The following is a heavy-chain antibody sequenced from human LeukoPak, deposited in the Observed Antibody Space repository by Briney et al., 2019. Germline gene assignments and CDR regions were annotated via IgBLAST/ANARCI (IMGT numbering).Heavy chain of an antibody. CDR3: ARLDYYGSGSPIYYYYYMDV. D-gene: IGHD3-10*01. Sequence: GESLKISCKGSGYSFTSYWIGWVRQLPGKGLEWMGIIYPGDSDTRYSPSFQGQVTISADKSISTAYLQWSSLKASDTAMYYCARLDYYGSGSPIYYYYYMDVWGKGTTVTISS. CDR1: GYSFTSYW. V-gene: IGHV5-51*01. J-gene: IGHJ6*03. CDR2: IYPGDSDT.